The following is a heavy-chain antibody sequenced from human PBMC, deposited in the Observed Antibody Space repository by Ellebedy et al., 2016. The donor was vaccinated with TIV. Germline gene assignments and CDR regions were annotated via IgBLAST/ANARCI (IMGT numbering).Heavy chain of an antibody. CDR2: IIPIYGTA. CDR1: GGPFNSYA. CDR3: AKLDSTYSPFDS. V-gene: IGHV1-69*06. J-gene: IGHJ4*02. Sequence: SVKVSXXASGGPFNSYALSWVRQAPGQGLEWVGSIIPIYGTANYAQKFRDRVTITADKSADKSTTTVYMELSSLRSEDTAVFYCAKLDSTYSPFDSWGQGTLVTVSS. D-gene: IGHD2-15*01.